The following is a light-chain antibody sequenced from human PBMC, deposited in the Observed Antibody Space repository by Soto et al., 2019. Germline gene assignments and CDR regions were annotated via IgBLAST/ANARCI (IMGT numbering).Light chain of an antibody. CDR1: QSISSW. Sequence: DIQMTQSPSTLPASVGDRVTITCRASQSISSWLAWYQQKPGKAPKLLIYKASSLDSGVPSRFSGSGSGTEFTLTISSLQPDDFATYYCQQYKSYSGTFGQGTKVEIK. CDR2: KAS. V-gene: IGKV1-5*03. CDR3: QQYKSYSGT. J-gene: IGKJ1*01.